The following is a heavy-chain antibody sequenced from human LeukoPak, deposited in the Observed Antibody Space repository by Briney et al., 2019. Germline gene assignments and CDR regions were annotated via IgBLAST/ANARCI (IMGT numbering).Heavy chain of an antibody. CDR1: GLSFTSFA. CDR3: ARASWVSSADAVR. J-gene: IGHJ4*02. Sequence: GGSLRLSCAASGLSFTSFAMSWVRQAPARGPEWVSSLRGDGETFYADSVRGRFTLSRDDSRNTVYLQLNNLRVEDTAIYYCARASWVSSADAVRWGQGTQVTVCS. D-gene: IGHD3-16*01. CDR2: LRGDGET. V-gene: IGHV3-23*01.